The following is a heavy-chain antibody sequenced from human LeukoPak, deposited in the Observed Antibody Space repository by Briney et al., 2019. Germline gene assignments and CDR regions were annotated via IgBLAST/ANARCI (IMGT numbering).Heavy chain of an antibody. CDR2: IRSKAYGGTT. J-gene: IGHJ4*02. CDR3: PRGKDSWVEVPFDY. Sequence: GGSLRLSCTASGFTFGDHVMSWVRQAPGKGLEWVGFIRSKAYGGTTEYAASVKGRFTISRDDSKSIAYLQMNSLRAEDTAVYYCPRGKDSWVEVPFDYWGQGTLVTVSP. D-gene: IGHD5-24*01. CDR1: GFTFGDHV. V-gene: IGHV3-49*04.